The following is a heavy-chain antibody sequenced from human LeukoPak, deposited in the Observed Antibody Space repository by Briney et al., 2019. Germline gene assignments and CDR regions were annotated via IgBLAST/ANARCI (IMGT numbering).Heavy chain of an antibody. CDR1: GFTFSDYY. CDR2: ISSSGSTI. D-gene: IGHD3-10*01. Sequence: PGGSLRLSCAASGFTFSDYYMSWIRQAPGKGLEWVSYISSSGSTIYYADSVKGRFTISRDNAKNSLYLQMNSLRAEDTAVYYCARDRLYYGSGSYSESYYMDVWGKGTTVTVSS. CDR3: ARDRLYYGSGSYSESYYMDV. J-gene: IGHJ6*03. V-gene: IGHV3-11*04.